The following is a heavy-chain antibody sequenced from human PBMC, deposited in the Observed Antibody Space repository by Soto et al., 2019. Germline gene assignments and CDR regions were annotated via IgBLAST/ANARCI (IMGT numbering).Heavy chain of an antibody. J-gene: IGHJ4*02. D-gene: IGHD3-16*01. CDR2: VYPGDSDT. CDR3: AKHDEGGVDVDY. V-gene: IGHV5-51*01. Sequence: GESLKISCKASGYSFTSYWIGWVRQMPGKGLEWMGIVYPGDSDTRYSPSFEGQVTISADKSVTTAYLQWNNLKASDSAIYYCAKHDEGGVDVDYWGQGTLVTVSS. CDR1: GYSFTSYW.